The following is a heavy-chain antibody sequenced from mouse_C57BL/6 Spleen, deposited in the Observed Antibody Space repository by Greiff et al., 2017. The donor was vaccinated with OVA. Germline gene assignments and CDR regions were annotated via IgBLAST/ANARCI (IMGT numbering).Heavy chain of an antibody. CDR1: GFTFSSYA. Sequence: DVMLVESGGGLVKPGGSLKLSCAASGFTFSSYAMSWVRQTPEKRLEWVATISDGGSYTYYPDNVKGRFTISRDNAKNNLYLQMSHLKSEDTAMYYCARVNYSNWFDYWGQGTTLTVSS. D-gene: IGHD2-5*01. V-gene: IGHV5-4*03. CDR3: ARVNYSNWFDY. CDR2: ISDGGSYT. J-gene: IGHJ2*01.